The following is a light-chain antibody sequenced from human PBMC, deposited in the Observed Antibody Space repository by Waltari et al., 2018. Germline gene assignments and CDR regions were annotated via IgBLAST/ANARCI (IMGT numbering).Light chain of an antibody. V-gene: IGLV2-11*01. CDR3: SSYAGTYSLI. CDR1: SSDVGTYDS. J-gene: IGLJ2*01. Sequence: QSALAQPRSVSGSPGQSVIISCTGSSSDVGTYDSVSWFQQHPGKVPKLIIYDVIKRPSGVPDRFSGSKSGNPASLTISGLQAEDEADYYCSSYAGTYSLIFGGGTKLTVL. CDR2: DVI.